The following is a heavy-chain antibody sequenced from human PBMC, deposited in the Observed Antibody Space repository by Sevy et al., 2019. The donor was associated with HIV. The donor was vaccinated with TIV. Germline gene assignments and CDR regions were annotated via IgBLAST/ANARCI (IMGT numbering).Heavy chain of an antibody. CDR1: GFTFSSHG. D-gene: IGHD2-8*02. V-gene: IGHV3-30*18. CDR2: ISYDGSNI. CDR3: AKEHGFCTGGSCWGSSLYYFDF. Sequence: GGSLRLSCAASGFTFSSHGMLWVRQAPGKGLEWVAVISYDGSNIYYVDSVKGRFTISRDNSKNTLYLHMNSLRAEDTALYYCAKEHGFCTGGSCWGSSLYYFDFWGQGTLVTVSS. J-gene: IGHJ4*02.